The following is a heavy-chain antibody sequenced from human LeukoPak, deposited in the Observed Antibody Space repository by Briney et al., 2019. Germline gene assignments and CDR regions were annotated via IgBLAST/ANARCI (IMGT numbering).Heavy chain of an antibody. Sequence: SQTLSLTCAISGDSVSSNSATWNWIRQSPSRGLEWLGRTYYRSKWYSDYAVSVKSRIAFDSDTSKNQFSLHLNSVTPEDTAVYYCAKTGAAFQLNDAFGIWGQGTMVTVSS. J-gene: IGHJ3*02. CDR1: GDSVSSNSAT. CDR3: AKTGAAFQLNDAFGI. D-gene: IGHD1-14*01. V-gene: IGHV6-1*01. CDR2: TYYRSKWYS.